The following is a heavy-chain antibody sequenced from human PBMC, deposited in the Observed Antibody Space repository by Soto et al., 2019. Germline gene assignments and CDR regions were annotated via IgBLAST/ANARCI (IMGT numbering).Heavy chain of an antibody. V-gene: IGHV1-2*02. CDR2: VNIYSGGT. D-gene: IGHD6-13*01. CDR3: ARRGPKQTWFDP. CDR1: GYTFTDYY. Sequence: GASVKVSCKASGYTFTDYYIHWVRQAPGQGLEWMGWVNIYSGGTNQAPKLRGRITMTRVTSITTAYMELRGLTFDDTAAYFCARRGPKQTWFDPWGQGTLVTVSS. J-gene: IGHJ5*02.